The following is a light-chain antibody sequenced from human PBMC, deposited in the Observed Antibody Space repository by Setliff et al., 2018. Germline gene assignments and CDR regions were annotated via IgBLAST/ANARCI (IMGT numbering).Light chain of an antibody. CDR2: EVR. J-gene: IGLJ1*01. V-gene: IGLV2-14*01. CDR3: SSYMSSGTPDV. Sequence: QSALTQPASVSGSPGQSITISCTGTSTDVGAYDYVSWFQQHPGKAPKLVIYEVRNRPSGVSDRFSGSKSGNTASLTISGLQTEDEADYYCSSYMSSGTPDVFGTGTKVTVL. CDR1: STDVGAYDY.